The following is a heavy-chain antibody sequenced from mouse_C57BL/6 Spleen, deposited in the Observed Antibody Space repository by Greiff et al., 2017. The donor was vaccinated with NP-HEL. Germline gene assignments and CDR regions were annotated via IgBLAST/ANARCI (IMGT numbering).Heavy chain of an antibody. CDR2: INPNNGGT. CDR3: ARRIYYGNFYAMDY. Sequence: EVQLQQSGPELVKPGASVKMSCKASGYTFTDYNMHWVKQSHGKSLEWIGYINPNNGGTSYNQKFKGKATLTVNKSSSTAYMELRSLTSEDSAVYYCARRIYYGNFYAMDYWGQGTSVTVSA. V-gene: IGHV1-22*01. D-gene: IGHD2-1*01. CDR1: GYTFTDYN. J-gene: IGHJ4*01.